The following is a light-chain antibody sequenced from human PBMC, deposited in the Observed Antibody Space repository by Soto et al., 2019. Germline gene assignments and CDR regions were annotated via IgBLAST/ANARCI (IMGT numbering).Light chain of an antibody. V-gene: IGKV3-15*01. CDR3: QQYNNWPYT. Sequence: ELLMTQSPVTLSVSPGERATLSCRASQSVSNNLAWYQQKPGQAPRLLIYGASTRATGIPARFGGSGSGTEFTLTIGSLQSEDFAVYYCQQYNNWPYTFGQGTKLESK. CDR2: GAS. J-gene: IGKJ2*01. CDR1: QSVSNN.